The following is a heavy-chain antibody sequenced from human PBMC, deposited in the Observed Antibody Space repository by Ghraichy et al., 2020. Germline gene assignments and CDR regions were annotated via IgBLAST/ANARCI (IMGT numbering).Heavy chain of an antibody. Sequence: GGSLRLSCATSGFTFSSYAMSWFRQAPGKGPEWVSAIGGAGGATFYADSVKGRFTISRDNSKNTLYLQMSSLGAEDTALYYCAKEMQWLVGIYYFDYWGQGTLVTVSS. D-gene: IGHD6-19*01. J-gene: IGHJ4*02. V-gene: IGHV3-23*01. CDR2: IGGAGGAT. CDR1: GFTFSSYA. CDR3: AKEMQWLVGIYYFDY.